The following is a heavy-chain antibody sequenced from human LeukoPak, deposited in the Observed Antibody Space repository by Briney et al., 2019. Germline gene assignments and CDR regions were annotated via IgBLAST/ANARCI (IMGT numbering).Heavy chain of an antibody. Sequence: GGSLRLSCAASGFTFSSYGMQWVRQAPGKGLEWVAIISYDGSNKYYVDSVKGRFTISRDNSKNTMYMQMNSLRAEDTAVYYCAREGCGGDCYGRMDVRGQGTTVTVSS. CDR1: GFTFSSYG. V-gene: IGHV3-30*03. D-gene: IGHD2-21*02. CDR2: ISYDGSNK. CDR3: AREGCGGDCYGRMDV. J-gene: IGHJ6*02.